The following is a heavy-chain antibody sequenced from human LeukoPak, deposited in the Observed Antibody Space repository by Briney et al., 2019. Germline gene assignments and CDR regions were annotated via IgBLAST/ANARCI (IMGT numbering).Heavy chain of an antibody. CDR1: GGSISSYY. J-gene: IGHJ4*02. CDR2: IFHSGST. CDR3: AREASSGWHIDY. Sequence: SETLSLTCTASGGSISSYYWNWIRQPPGKGLEWIGYIFHSGSTNYNPSPKSRVTMSVDTSKNQFSLNLSSVTAADTAVYYCAREASSGWHIDYWGQGTLVTVSS. D-gene: IGHD6-19*01. V-gene: IGHV4-59*01.